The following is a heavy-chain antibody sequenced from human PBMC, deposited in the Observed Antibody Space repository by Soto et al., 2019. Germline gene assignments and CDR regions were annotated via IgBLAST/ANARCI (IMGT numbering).Heavy chain of an antibody. D-gene: IGHD1-26*01. V-gene: IGHV1-3*05. CDR3: ARGRAVGEFDY. J-gene: IGHJ4*02. CDR1: GYTFTSYA. Sequence: QVQLVQSGAEEKKPGASVKVSCKASGYTFTSYAMHWVRQAPGQRLEWMGWINAGNGNTKYSQKFQGRVTITRDTSASAAYMELSSLRSEDTAVYYCARGRAVGEFDYWGQGTLVTVSS. CDR2: INAGNGNT.